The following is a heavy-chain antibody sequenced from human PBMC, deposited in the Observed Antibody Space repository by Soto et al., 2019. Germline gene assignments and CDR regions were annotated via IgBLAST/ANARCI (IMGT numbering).Heavy chain of an antibody. D-gene: IGHD3-22*01. V-gene: IGHV2-70*01. J-gene: IGHJ4*02. CDR2: IDWDDDK. CDR1: GFSLSTSGIC. CDR3: ARMRYDSSGYTQEPFDY. Sequence: SGPTLVNPTQTLTLTCTFSGFSLSTSGICVSWIRQPPGKALEWLALIDWDDDKYYSTSLKTRLTISKDTSKNQVVLTMTNMDPVDTATYYCARMRYDSSGYTQEPFDYWGQGTLVTVSS.